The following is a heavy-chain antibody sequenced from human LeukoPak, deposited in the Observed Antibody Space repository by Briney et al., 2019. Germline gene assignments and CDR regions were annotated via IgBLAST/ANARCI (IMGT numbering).Heavy chain of an antibody. CDR1: GFIFTSYG. CDR2: ISSNGGST. V-gene: IGHV3-64*04. D-gene: IGHD5-24*01. J-gene: IGHJ4*02. Sequence: GGSLRLSCVASGFIFTSYGMHWVRQAPGKGLEYVSAISSNGGSTYYADSVKGRFTISRDNSKNTLYLQMSSLRAEDTAVYYCARSGEMATIMGDWGQGTLVTVSS. CDR3: ARSGEMATIMGD.